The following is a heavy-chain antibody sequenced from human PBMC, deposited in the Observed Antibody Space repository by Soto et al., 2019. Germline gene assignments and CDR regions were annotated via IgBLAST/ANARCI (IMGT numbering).Heavy chain of an antibody. CDR2: ISFSDGGT. Sequence: EEQLLESGGGLIQPGGSLRLACAASGFTFSSYAMTWVRQAPGKGLEWVSSISFSDGGTYYADSVKGRLTISRDNSKNTLFLQMNSLRVEEKAVYYCVKDDRILGRRYFDLWGRGTLVTVSS. CDR1: GFTFSSYA. V-gene: IGHV3-23*01. J-gene: IGHJ2*01. D-gene: IGHD2-15*01. CDR3: VKDDRILGRRYFDL.